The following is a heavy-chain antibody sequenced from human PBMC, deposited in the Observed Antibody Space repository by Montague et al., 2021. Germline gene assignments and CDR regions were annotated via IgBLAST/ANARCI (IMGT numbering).Heavy chain of an antibody. CDR1: GGSISSNNW. J-gene: IGHJ5*02. Sequence: SETLSLTCAVSGGSISSNNWWTWVRQPPGKGLEWIGEIFYNGSTTHSPSLKSRVTISMDKSKNQFSLKLTSVTAADTAVYYCARVAAWGYYDTSGPNWFDPWGQGTRVTVSS. D-gene: IGHD3-22*01. CDR3: ARVAAWGYYDTSGPNWFDP. CDR2: IFYNGST. V-gene: IGHV4-4*02.